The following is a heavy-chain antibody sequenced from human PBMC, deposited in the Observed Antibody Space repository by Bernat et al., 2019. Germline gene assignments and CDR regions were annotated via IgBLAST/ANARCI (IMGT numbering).Heavy chain of an antibody. D-gene: IGHD1-26*01. CDR3: VGGVGARYYFDY. J-gene: IGHJ4*02. CDR2: ISYDGSNK. V-gene: IGHV3-30-3*01. CDR1: GFTFSSYA. Sequence: QVQLVESGGGVVQPGRSLRLSCAASGFTFSSYAMHWVRQAPGKGLEWVAVISYDGSNKYYADSVKGRFTISRDNSKNTLYLQMNSLRAEDTAVYYCVGGVGARYYFDYWGQGTLVTVSS.